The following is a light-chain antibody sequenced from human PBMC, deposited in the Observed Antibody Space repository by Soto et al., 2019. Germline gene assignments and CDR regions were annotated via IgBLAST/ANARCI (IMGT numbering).Light chain of an antibody. Sequence: DVHMTQSHSSLSVSVGDRVTITCRTSQNINAWLAWYQQRPGQAPKLLIYDASTVQSGVPSRFSGSVSGTDFTLTITGLQPEDFATYSCQQTFNSPPTFARGTKVDIK. J-gene: IGKJ4*01. CDR2: DAS. CDR3: QQTFNSPPT. V-gene: IGKV1-5*01. CDR1: QNINAW.